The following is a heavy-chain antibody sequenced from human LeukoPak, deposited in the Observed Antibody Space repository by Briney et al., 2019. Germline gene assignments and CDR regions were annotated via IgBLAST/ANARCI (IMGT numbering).Heavy chain of an antibody. Sequence: GGSLRLSCAASGFTFRGYSLNWVRQAPGKGLEWVAVIYNGGGTFHADSVKGRFTISRDHSNNTLYLQMHSLRAEDTAVYYCARMAYSYGPIAAGYFDYWGQGALVTVSS. CDR3: ARMAYSYGPIAAGYFDY. V-gene: IGHV3-53*01. J-gene: IGHJ4*02. CDR2: IYNGGGT. D-gene: IGHD3-16*01. CDR1: GFTFRGYS.